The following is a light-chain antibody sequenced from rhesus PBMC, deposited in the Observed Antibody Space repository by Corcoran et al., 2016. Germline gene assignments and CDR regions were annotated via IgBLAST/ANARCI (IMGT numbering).Light chain of an antibody. CDR1: PGITTH. J-gene: IGKJ3*01. CDR2: AAS. V-gene: IGKV1-43*01. Sequence: DIQMTQSPSPLSASVGDRVTITCRASPGITTHLHWYQQKPGKPPKRLIYAASSLESGVPSRFSGSGSGNDFTLTISSLQPEDFATYYCRQNHNTPLTFGPGTKLDIK. CDR3: RQNHNTPLT.